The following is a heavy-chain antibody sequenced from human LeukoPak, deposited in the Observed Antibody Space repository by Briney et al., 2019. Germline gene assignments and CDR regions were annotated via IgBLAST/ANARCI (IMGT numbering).Heavy chain of an antibody. CDR3: ARIPIVGAHIDY. CDR1: GFTFSDYY. Sequence: SGGSLRLSCAASGFTFSDYYMSWIRQAPGKGLEWVSYISSSGNTIYYADSVKGRFTISRDNAKNSLYLQMNGLRAEDTAVYYCARIPIVGAHIDYWGQGTLVTVSS. CDR2: ISSSGNTI. J-gene: IGHJ4*02. D-gene: IGHD1-26*01. V-gene: IGHV3-11*01.